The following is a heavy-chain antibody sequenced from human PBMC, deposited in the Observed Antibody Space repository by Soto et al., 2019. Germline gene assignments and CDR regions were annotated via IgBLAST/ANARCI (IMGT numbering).Heavy chain of an antibody. CDR2: ISSSSSFI. J-gene: IGHJ4*02. D-gene: IGHD1-26*01. V-gene: IGHV3-21*01. CDR3: AGSSDDGRDN. Sequence: EVQLVESGGGLVKPGGSLRLSCAASGFSLSDYSMNWIRQAPGKGLEWVASISSSSSFIHYAESMKGRFTISRDNAKNSLYLQMNSLSDEDTAVYSCAGSSDDGRDNWGQGTLVTVSS. CDR1: GFSLSDYS.